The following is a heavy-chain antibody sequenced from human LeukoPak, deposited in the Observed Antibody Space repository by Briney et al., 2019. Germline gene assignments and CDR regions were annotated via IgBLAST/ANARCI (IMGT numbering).Heavy chain of an antibody. V-gene: IGHV1-18*01. CDR2: ISAYNGNT. J-gene: IGHJ4*02. CDR3: AGDLSFSGKIKGY. Sequence: SVHESRKGTVWTFTSYGISWVRPAPGQVVERMGWISAYNGNTNYAQRLQGRATMTTDTSTSTAYMELRSLRSDDTAVYYCAGDLSFSGKIKGYCGVGTLVTVSS. CDR1: VWTFTSYG. D-gene: IGHD1-26*01.